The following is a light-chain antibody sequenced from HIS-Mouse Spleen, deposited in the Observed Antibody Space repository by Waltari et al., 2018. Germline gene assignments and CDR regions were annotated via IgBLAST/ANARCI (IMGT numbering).Light chain of an antibody. CDR1: QSVSSSY. Sequence: EIVLTQSPGTLSLSPGERATLSCRASQSVSSSYLAWYQQKPGQAPRLLIYGASSRATGIPDRFSGSVSGTDFPLTISRLEPEDFAVYYCQQYGSSPPYTFGQGTKLEIK. CDR3: QQYGSSPPYT. J-gene: IGKJ2*01. V-gene: IGKV3-20*01. CDR2: GAS.